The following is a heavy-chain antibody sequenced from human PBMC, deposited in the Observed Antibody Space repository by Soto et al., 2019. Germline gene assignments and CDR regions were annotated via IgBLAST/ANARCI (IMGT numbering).Heavy chain of an antibody. CDR1: GDSVSSNSAA. CDR3: ARESYYGSGATVVAY. V-gene: IGHV4-61*01. CDR2: IYYSGTT. D-gene: IGHD3-10*01. Sequence: SQTLSLTCAISGDSVSSNSAAWSWIRQPPGKGLEWIGYIYYSGTTSYNPSLNSRVTMSVDTSKNQFSLKVNSVTAADTAVYYCARESYYGSGATVVAYWGQGTLVTVSS. J-gene: IGHJ4*02.